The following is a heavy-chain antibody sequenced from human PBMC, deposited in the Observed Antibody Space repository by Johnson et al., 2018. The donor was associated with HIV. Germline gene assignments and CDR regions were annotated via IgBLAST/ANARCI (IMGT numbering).Heavy chain of an antibody. CDR2: IKKDGSEK. D-gene: IGHD4-17*01. CDR1: GFTFSDYY. Sequence: VQLVESGGGLVKPGGSLRLSCAASGFTFSDYYMSWIRQTPGKGLAWVANIKKDGSEKYYVASVKGRFTISRDNAKNSLYLQLNSLRADDTAVYFCARDRFGDSDAFDIWGQGTMVTVSS. J-gene: IGHJ3*02. V-gene: IGHV3-7*01. CDR3: ARDRFGDSDAFDI.